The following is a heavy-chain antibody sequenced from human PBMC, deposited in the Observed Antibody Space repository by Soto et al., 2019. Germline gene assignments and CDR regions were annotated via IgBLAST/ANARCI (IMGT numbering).Heavy chain of an antibody. CDR1: GGSISSSTYH. CDR3: ARGPPFLP. J-gene: IGHJ5*02. CDR2: FFIGGNT. Sequence: PSETLSLTCTVSGGSISSSTYHWGWMRQPPGKGLEWIAGFFIGGNTYYNPSLKSRVTISVDTSKNHFSLKLSSVTAADTAVYYCARGPPFLPWGQGTLVTVSS. D-gene: IGHD3-3*02. V-gene: IGHV4-39*07.